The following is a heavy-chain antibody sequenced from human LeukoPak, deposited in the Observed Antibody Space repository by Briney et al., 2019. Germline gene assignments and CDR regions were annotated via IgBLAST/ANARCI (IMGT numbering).Heavy chain of an antibody. J-gene: IGHJ3*02. D-gene: IGHD5-24*01. Sequence: SETLSLTCTVSGDSISSNYWSWIRQPPGKGLEWIGFIYKSGSTNYNPSLKSRVTISVDTSKNQFSLKLSSVTAADTAVYYCAREMRWLQWDNAFDIWGQRTMVTVSS. V-gene: IGHV4-59*01. CDR1: GDSISSNY. CDR3: AREMRWLQWDNAFDI. CDR2: IYKSGST.